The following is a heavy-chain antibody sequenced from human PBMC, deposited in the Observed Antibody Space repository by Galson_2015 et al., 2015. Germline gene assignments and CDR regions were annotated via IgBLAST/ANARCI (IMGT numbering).Heavy chain of an antibody. CDR3: ARIGDYALDS. V-gene: IGHV4-59*12. J-gene: IGHJ4*02. Sequence: SETLSLTCSVSGNSIEIYYWSWIRQSPEKGLDWIADIYYRGSTNYNPSLTSRATISVDTSKNHLSLSLTSVTAADTALYYCARIGDYALDSWGQGTLVTVSS. D-gene: IGHD4-17*01. CDR1: GNSIEIYY. CDR2: IYYRGST.